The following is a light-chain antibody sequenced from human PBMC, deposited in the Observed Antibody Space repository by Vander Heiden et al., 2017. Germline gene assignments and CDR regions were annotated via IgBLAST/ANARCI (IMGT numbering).Light chain of an antibody. CDR2: AAS. J-gene: IGKJ5*01. Sequence: DIQMTQSPSSLSASVGDRVTITCRASQSISSYLNWYQQKPGKAPKLLIYAASSLKSGVPSRFSGSGSGTDFTLTISSLQPEDFATLYCQQSYSTPITFGQGTRLEIK. V-gene: IGKV1-39*01. CDR3: QQSYSTPIT. CDR1: QSISSY.